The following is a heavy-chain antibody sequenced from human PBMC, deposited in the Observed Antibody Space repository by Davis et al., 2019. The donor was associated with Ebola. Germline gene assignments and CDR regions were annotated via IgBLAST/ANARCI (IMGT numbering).Heavy chain of an antibody. D-gene: IGHD4-17*01. CDR1: GFTFSSYG. CDR2: ISYDGSNK. J-gene: IGHJ5*02. V-gene: IGHV3-30*03. CDR3: ARATVTTFSP. Sequence: GESLKISCAASGFTFSSYGMHWVRQAPGKGLEWVAVISYDGSNKYYADSVKGRFTISRDNSKNTLYLQMNSLRAEDTAVYYCARATVTTFSPWGQGTLVTVSS.